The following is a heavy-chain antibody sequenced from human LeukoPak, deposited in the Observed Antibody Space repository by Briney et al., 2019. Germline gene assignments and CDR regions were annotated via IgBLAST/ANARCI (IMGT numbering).Heavy chain of an antibody. CDR2: MNPNSGNT. CDR1: GYTFSSYD. CDR3: ARDGHRRYYYDSSGREDAFDI. Sequence: ASVKVSCKASGYTFSSYDINWVRQATGQGLEWMGWMNPNSGNTGYAQKFQGRVTTTADKSTSTAYMELRSLRSDDTAVYYCARDGHRRYYYDSSGREDAFDIWGQGTMVTVSS. J-gene: IGHJ3*02. V-gene: IGHV1-8*03. D-gene: IGHD3-22*01.